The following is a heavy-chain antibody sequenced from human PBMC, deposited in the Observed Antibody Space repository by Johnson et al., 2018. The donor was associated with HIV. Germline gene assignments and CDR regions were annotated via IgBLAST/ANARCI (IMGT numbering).Heavy chain of an antibody. J-gene: IGHJ3*02. CDR3: ARETSPYYYDSSGYYSHDAFDI. Sequence: VQLVESGGGVVQPGRSLRLSCAASGFTFSSYAMHWVRQAPGKGLEWVAVISYDGNNKYYTDSVKGRFTISRDNSKSTLYLQMNSLGAEDTAVFYCARETSPYYYDSSGYYSHDAFDIWGQGTMVTVSS. V-gene: IGHV3-30-3*01. CDR2: ISYDGNNK. CDR1: GFTFSSYA. D-gene: IGHD3-22*01.